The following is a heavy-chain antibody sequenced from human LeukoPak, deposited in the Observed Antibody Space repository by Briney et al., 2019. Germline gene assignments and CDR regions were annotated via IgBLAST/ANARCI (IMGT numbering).Heavy chain of an antibody. Sequence: SETLSLTSAVYGGSFSGYYWSWIRQPPGKGLEWIGEINHSGSTNYNPSLKSRVTISVDTSKNQFSLKLSSVTAADTAVYYCARGPYDYVWGSYRYYFDYWGQGTLVTVSS. D-gene: IGHD3-16*02. J-gene: IGHJ4*02. V-gene: IGHV4-34*01. CDR3: ARGPYDYVWGSYRYYFDY. CDR2: INHSGST. CDR1: GGSFSGYY.